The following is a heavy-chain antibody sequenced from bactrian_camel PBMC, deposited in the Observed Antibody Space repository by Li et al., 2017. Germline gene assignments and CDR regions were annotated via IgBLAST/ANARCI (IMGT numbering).Heavy chain of an antibody. D-gene: IGHD5*01. CDR3: AASWGYGAFPW. CDR2: IAPDGTT. V-gene: IGHV3S53*01. CDR1: EYIFSMCG. Sequence: HVQLVESGGGSVEAGGSLKLSCAASEYIFSMCGMGWYRQAQGKERELVTMIAPDGTTKDAMKGPFTISRDNAEDTINLELNSLKTEDTAMYYCAASWGYGAFPWWGQGTQVTVSS. J-gene: IGHJ4*01.